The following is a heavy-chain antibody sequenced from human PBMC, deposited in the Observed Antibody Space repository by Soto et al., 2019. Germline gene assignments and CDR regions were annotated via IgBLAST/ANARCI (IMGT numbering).Heavy chain of an antibody. Sequence: VQLVQSGAEVKKPGSSVKVSCKASGGTFSSYAISWVRQAPGQGLEWMGGIIPIFGTANYAQKFQGRVTITADESTSTAYMELSSLRSEDTAVYYCARGLHYYGSGSPHKYYFDYWGQGTLVTVSS. J-gene: IGHJ4*02. V-gene: IGHV1-69*01. CDR3: ARGLHYYGSGSPHKYYFDY. CDR1: GGTFSSYA. CDR2: IIPIFGTA. D-gene: IGHD3-10*01.